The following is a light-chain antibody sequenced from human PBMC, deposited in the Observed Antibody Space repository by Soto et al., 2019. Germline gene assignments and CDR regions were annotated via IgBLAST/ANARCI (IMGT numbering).Light chain of an antibody. V-gene: IGLV3-1*01. CDR3: QAWDSSTAV. Sequence: SYELTQPPSVSVSPGQTASITCFGEKLENKYVCWYQQKPGRPPLLVIFQDNKRPSGIPERFSGSNSGNTATLTISGTQAMDEADYYCQAWDSSTAVFGTGTKVTVL. J-gene: IGLJ1*01. CDR1: KLENKY. CDR2: QDN.